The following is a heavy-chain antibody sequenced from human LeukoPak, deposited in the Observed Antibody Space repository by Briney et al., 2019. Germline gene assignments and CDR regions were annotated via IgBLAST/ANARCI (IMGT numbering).Heavy chain of an antibody. CDR3: ARSIVGATDFDY. J-gene: IGHJ4*02. Sequence: SETLSLTCTVSGGSISRYYWSLVRQPAGEGLEGIGPIHTSGSTNHHPSLKSRVTISVDTSKNQFSLKLSSVTAADTAVYYCARSIVGATDFDYWGQGTLVTVSS. D-gene: IGHD1-26*01. CDR2: IHTSGST. CDR1: GGSISRYY. V-gene: IGHV4-4*07.